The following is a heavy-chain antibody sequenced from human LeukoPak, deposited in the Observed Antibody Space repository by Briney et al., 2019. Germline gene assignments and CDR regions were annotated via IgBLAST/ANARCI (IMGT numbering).Heavy chain of an antibody. D-gene: IGHD6-13*01. V-gene: IGHV4-61*02. Sequence: SQTLSLTCTVSGGSISSGSYYWSWIRQPAGSGLEWIGRIYTSGSTNYNPFLKSRVTISVDTSKNQFSLKLSSVTAADTAVYYCARGGYSSSREYFQHWGQGTLVTVSS. J-gene: IGHJ1*01. CDR3: ARGGYSSSREYFQH. CDR2: IYTSGST. CDR1: GGSISSGSYY.